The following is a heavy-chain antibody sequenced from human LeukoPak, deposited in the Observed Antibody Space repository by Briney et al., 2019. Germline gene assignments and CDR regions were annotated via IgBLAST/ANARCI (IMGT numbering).Heavy chain of an antibody. V-gene: IGHV3-21*01. J-gene: IGHJ4*02. CDR1: GFTFSSYS. CDR3: AREESEAFDY. Sequence: GGSLRLSCAASGFTFSSYSMNWVRQAPGKGLEWVSSISSSSSYIYYADSLKGRFTISRDNAKNSLYLQMNSLRAEDTAVYYCAREESEAFDYWGQGTLVTVSS. CDR2: ISSSSSYI.